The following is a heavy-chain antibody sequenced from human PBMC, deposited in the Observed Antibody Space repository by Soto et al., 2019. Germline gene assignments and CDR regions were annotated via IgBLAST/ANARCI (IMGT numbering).Heavy chain of an antibody. CDR2: VYVTGTGT. CDR1: GYPFTTYH. J-gene: IGHJ4*02. Sequence: ASVKVSCKASGYPFTTYHLHWVRQAPGQGLEWMGIVYVTGTGTRSAQKFQGRLTMTRDRSTSTVHMELSSLRSEDTAVYYCARPEGYGSGSYYFDSWGQGTLVTVSS. V-gene: IGHV1-46*01. D-gene: IGHD3-10*01. CDR3: ARPEGYGSGSYYFDS.